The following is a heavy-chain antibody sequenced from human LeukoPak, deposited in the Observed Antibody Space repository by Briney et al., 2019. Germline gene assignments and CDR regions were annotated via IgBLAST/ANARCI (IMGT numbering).Heavy chain of an antibody. CDR3: ARLWFGELVTDS. V-gene: IGHV4-59*12. Sequence: SETLSLTCTVSDGSISSYYWSWIRQPPGKGLEWIGYIYYSGTTNYNPSLKSRVIISVDTSKNQFSLKLRSVTAADTGVYYCARLWFGELVTDSWGQGTLVTVSS. CDR2: IYYSGTT. D-gene: IGHD3-10*01. J-gene: IGHJ4*02. CDR1: DGSISSYY.